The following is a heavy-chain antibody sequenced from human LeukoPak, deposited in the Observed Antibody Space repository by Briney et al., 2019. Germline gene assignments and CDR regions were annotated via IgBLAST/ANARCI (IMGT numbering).Heavy chain of an antibody. D-gene: IGHD1-26*01. Sequence: ASVKVSCKASGYTFTSYDINWVRQAPGQGLEWMGIINPSGGSTSYAQKFQGRVTMTRDTSTSTVYMELSSLRSEDTAVYYCAVPCGSYTGAFDYWGQGTLVTVSS. CDR1: GYTFTSYD. V-gene: IGHV1-46*01. CDR2: INPSGGST. CDR3: AVPCGSYTGAFDY. J-gene: IGHJ4*02.